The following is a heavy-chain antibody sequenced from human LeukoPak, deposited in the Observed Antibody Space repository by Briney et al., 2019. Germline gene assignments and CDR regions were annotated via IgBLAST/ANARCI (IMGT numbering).Heavy chain of an antibody. J-gene: IGHJ5*01. CDR2: INVNGGST. Sequence: GGSLRLSCSASGFTFTSYSMHWVRQAPGKGLEYVSAINVNGGSTYYGDSVKGRFTISRDNSKNTLYLQMSSLRGDDTAIYYCVSRTSSGWYDFWGQGTLVIVSS. CDR1: GFTFTSYS. CDR3: VSRTSSGWYDF. V-gene: IGHV3-64D*09. D-gene: IGHD6-19*01.